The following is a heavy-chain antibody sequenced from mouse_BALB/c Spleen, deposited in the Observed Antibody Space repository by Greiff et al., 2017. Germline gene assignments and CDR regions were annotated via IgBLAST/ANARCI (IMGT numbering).Heavy chain of an antibody. V-gene: IGHV3-8*02. D-gene: IGHD1-1*01. CDR2: ISYSGST. CDR3: ARFTTVVDWYFDV. J-gene: IGHJ1*01. CDR1: GDSITSGY. Sequence: EVQRVESGPSLVKPSQTLSLTCSVTGDSITSGYWNWIRKFPGNKLEYMGYISYSGSTYYSPSLKSRISITRDTSKNQYYLQLNSVTTEDTATYYCARFTTVVDWYFDVWGAGTTVTVSS.